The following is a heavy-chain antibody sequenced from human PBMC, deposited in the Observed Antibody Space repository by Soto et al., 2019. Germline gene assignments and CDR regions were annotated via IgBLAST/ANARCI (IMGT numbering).Heavy chain of an antibody. D-gene: IGHD3-10*01. CDR1: GYTFTSYG. CDR3: AKIRYYYGSGSYYGGFEWFDP. V-gene: IGHV1-18*01. Sequence: ASVKVSCKASGYTFTSYGISWVRQAPGQGLEWMGWISAYNGNTNYAQKLQGRVTMTTDTSTSTAYMELRSLRSDDTAVYYCAKIRYYYGSGSYYGGFEWFDPWGQGTLVTVSS. J-gene: IGHJ5*02. CDR2: ISAYNGNT.